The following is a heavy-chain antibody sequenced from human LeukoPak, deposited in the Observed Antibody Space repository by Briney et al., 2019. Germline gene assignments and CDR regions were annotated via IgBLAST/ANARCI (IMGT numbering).Heavy chain of an antibody. D-gene: IGHD6-19*01. Sequence: ASVKVSCKASGYTFTSYYMHWVRQAPGQGLERMGIINPSGGSASYAQKFQGRVTMTRDTSTSTVYMELSSLRSEDTAVYYCARDRGGAVAGFLLYYYYYGMDVWGEGTTVTVSS. J-gene: IGHJ6*04. CDR3: ARDRGGAVAGFLLYYYYYGMDV. CDR2: INPSGGSA. V-gene: IGHV1-46*01. CDR1: GYTFTSYY.